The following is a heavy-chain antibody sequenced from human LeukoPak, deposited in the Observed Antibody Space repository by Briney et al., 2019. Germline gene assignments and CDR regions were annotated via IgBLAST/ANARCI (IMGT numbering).Heavy chain of an antibody. CDR2: IIPIFGTA. Sequence: SVKVSCKASGGTFSSYAISWVRQAPGQGLEWMGRIIPIFGTANYAQKFQGRVTITTDESTSTAYMELSSLRSEDTAVYYCARGVPIRDYYYYMDVWGKGTTVTVSS. CDR3: ARGVPIRDYYYYMDV. D-gene: IGHD5-24*01. J-gene: IGHJ6*03. CDR1: GGTFSSYA. V-gene: IGHV1-69*05.